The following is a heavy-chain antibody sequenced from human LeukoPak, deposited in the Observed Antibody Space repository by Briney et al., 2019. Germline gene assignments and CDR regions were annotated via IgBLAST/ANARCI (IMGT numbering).Heavy chain of an antibody. Sequence: GGTLRLSCAASGFTFSSYGMSWVRQAPGKGLEWVSAISGSGGSTYYADSVKGRFTISRDNSKNTLYLQMNSLRAEDTAVYYCAKRGDRSGYIDYWGQGTLVTVSS. D-gene: IGHD3-22*01. J-gene: IGHJ4*02. CDR2: ISGSGGST. CDR3: AKRGDRSGYIDY. V-gene: IGHV3-23*01. CDR1: GFTFSSYG.